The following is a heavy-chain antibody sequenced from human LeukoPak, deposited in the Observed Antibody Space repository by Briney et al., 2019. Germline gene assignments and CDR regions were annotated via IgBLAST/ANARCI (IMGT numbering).Heavy chain of an antibody. V-gene: IGHV3-30-3*01. CDR2: ISYDGSNK. Sequence: GGSLRLSCAASGFTFSSYATHWVRQAPGKGLEWVAVISYDGSNKYYADSVKGRFTISRDNSKNTLYLQMNSLRAEDTAVYYCASTPTDYWGQGTLVTVSS. CDR1: GFTFSSYA. CDR3: ASTPTDY. J-gene: IGHJ4*02.